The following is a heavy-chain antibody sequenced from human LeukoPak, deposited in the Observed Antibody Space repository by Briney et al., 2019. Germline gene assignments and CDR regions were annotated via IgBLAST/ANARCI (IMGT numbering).Heavy chain of an antibody. V-gene: IGHV3-23*01. Sequence: GGSLRLSCAASGFTFSSYAMSWVRQAPGKGLEWVSAISGSGGSTYYADSVKGRFTISRDNSKNTLYLQMNSLGAEDTAVYYCAKDQSSRSSWYMEYNWFDPWGQGTLVTVSS. J-gene: IGHJ5*02. D-gene: IGHD6-13*01. CDR3: AKDQSSRSSWYMEYNWFDP. CDR1: GFTFSSYA. CDR2: ISGSGGST.